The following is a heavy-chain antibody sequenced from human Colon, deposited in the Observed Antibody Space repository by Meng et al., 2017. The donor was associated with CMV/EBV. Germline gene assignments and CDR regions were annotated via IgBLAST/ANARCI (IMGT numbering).Heavy chain of an antibody. CDR1: GYTFGTYD. CDR2: MNPNSGHT. Sequence: ASVNVSCKASGYTFGTYDIHWVRQASGQGLEWMGWMNPNSGHTAYAQKFQGRVTMTRNTSITTAYMELSSLKYEDTGVYYCVRGRVVGGGWGQGTLVTVSS. D-gene: IGHD2-21*01. J-gene: IGHJ4*02. V-gene: IGHV1-8*01. CDR3: VRGRVVGGG.